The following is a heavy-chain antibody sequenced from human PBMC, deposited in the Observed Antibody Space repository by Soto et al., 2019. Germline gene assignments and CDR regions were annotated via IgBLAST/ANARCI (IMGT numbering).Heavy chain of an antibody. CDR2: IYYSGST. V-gene: IGHV4-61*01. J-gene: IGHJ6*02. CDR3: ARDGYYGMDV. CDR1: GGSVSRGSYY. Sequence: SETLSLTCTVSGGSVSRGSYYWSWIRQPPGKGLEWIGYIYYSGSTNYNPSLKSRVTISVDTSKNQFSLKLSSVTAADTAVYYCARDGYYGMDVWGQGTTVTVSS.